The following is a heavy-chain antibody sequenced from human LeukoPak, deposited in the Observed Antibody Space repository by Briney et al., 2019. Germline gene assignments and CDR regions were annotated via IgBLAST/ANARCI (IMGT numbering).Heavy chain of an antibody. Sequence: GGSLRLSCAASGFTFSSYDMNWVRQAPGKGLEWVSYISTMSSTKYYADSVKGRFTISRDNAKNSLYLQMNSLRDEDAAVYYCARGKIGYYYGDYDGYWGQGTLVTVSS. CDR2: ISTMSSTK. V-gene: IGHV3-48*02. D-gene: IGHD4-17*01. CDR3: ARGKIGYYYGDYDGY. CDR1: GFTFSSYD. J-gene: IGHJ4*02.